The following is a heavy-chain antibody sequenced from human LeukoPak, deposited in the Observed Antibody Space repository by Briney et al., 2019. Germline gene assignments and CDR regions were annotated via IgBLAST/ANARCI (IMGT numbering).Heavy chain of an antibody. CDR3: ARAPLWFGELLAYGMDA. V-gene: IGHV4-31*03. J-gene: IGHJ6*02. D-gene: IGHD3-10*01. CDR2: IYYSGST. CDR1: GGSISSGGYY. Sequence: SETLSLTCTVSGGSISSGGYYWSWIRQHPGKGLEWIGYIYYSGSTYYNPSLKSRVTISVDTSKNQFSLKLSSVTAADTAVYYCARAPLWFGELLAYGMDAWGQGTTVTVSS.